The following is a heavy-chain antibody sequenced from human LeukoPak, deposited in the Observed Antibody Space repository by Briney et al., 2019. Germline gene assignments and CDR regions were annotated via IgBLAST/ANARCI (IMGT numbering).Heavy chain of an antibody. Sequence: GGSLRLSCAASGFTFSDYYMNCIRQAPGKALEWVSYISAGRSYTSYADSVKGRFTVSRDNAKNSPFLQMNSLRAEDTAVYYCARETNSGYDFWGQGTLVTVSS. J-gene: IGHJ4*02. CDR2: ISAGRSYT. CDR3: ARETNSGYDF. V-gene: IGHV3-11*06. CDR1: GFTFSDYY. D-gene: IGHD3-22*01.